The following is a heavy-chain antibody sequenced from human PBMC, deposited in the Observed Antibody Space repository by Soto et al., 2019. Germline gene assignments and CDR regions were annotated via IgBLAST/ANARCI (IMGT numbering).Heavy chain of an antibody. CDR3: ARGGHVVVVTAALDY. J-gene: IGHJ4*02. V-gene: IGHV1-46*01. Sequence: QVQLMQSGAEVKKPGASVKVSCKASGDTFTDYYIHWVRQAPGQGLEWMGTVNPSGGHTTYAQHSLGRVTMTRDTSTSTLYMELTSLRSEDTAVYYCARGGHVVVVTAALDYWGQGTLVTVSS. D-gene: IGHD2-21*02. CDR2: VNPSGGHT. CDR1: GDTFTDYY.